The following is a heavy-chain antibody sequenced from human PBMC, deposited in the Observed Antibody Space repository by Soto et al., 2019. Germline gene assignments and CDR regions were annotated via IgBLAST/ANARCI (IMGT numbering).Heavy chain of an antibody. J-gene: IGHJ4*02. CDR3: AKGTPPYCSVGGCDPFDF. CDR1: GFIFSSYA. CDR2: ISGNSFHT. D-gene: IGHD2-15*01. Sequence: EVQVLESGGGLVQPGGSLRLSCAASGFIFSSYAMNWVRQAPGKGLEWVSAISGNSFHTDYVDSVKGRFTISRDNSKNSLYLQMNSLKAEDTAVYYCAKGTPPYCSVGGCDPFDFWGQGTLVAVSS. V-gene: IGHV3-23*01.